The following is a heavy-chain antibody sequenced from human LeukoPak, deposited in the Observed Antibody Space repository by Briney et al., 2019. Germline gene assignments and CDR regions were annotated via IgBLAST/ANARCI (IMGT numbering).Heavy chain of an antibody. Sequence: SETLSLTCAVYGGSFSGYYWTWIRQPPGKGLEWIGEINHSGSTNYNPSLKSRVTISVDTSKNQFSLKLSSVTAADTAMYYCARHGRDMITFGPKGPYNWFDPWGQGTLITVSS. CDR3: ARHGRDMITFGPKGPYNWFDP. D-gene: IGHD3-16*01. CDR1: GGSFSGYY. V-gene: IGHV4-34*01. CDR2: INHSGST. J-gene: IGHJ5*02.